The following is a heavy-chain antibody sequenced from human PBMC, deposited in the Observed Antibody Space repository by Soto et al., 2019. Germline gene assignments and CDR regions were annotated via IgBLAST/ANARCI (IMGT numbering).Heavy chain of an antibody. CDR3: AKVPSSNYGGSRDWYFDL. CDR2: IYYSGRT. V-gene: IGHV4-30-4*01. J-gene: IGHJ2*01. CDR1: GGSISIGDHY. D-gene: IGHD2-15*01. Sequence: QVQLQESGPGLVKPSQTLSLTCTVSGGSISIGDHYWSWIRQPPGKGLEWIGYIYYSGRTYFSPSFKSRVTISVDTSKNQFSLKLSSVTAADTAVYYCAKVPSSNYGGSRDWYFDLWGRGTLVSVSS.